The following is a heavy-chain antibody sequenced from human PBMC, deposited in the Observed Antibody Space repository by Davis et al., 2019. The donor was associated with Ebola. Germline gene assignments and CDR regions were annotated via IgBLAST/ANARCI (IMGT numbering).Heavy chain of an antibody. V-gene: IGHV4-34*01. CDR2: IYYSGST. Sequence: SETLSLTCAVYGGSFSGYYWSWIRQPPGKGLEWIGSIYYSGSTNYNPSLKSRVTISVDKSKNQFSLKLSSVTAADTAVYYCARIPNYSSSWYTEGGWFDYWGQGTLVTVSS. CDR3: ARIPNYSSSWYTEGGWFDY. CDR1: GGSFSGYY. J-gene: IGHJ4*02. D-gene: IGHD6-13*01.